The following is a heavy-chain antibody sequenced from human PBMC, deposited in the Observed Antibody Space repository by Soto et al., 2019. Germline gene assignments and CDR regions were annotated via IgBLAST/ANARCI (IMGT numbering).Heavy chain of an antibody. CDR1: GFSVRSSH. D-gene: IGHD3-10*01. CDR2: MYSGGDT. V-gene: IGHV3-53*01. Sequence: EVQLVDSGGGLIQPGGSLRLSCAASGFSVRSSHMSWVRQAPGKGLEWVSIMYSGGDTYYAVSVKGRFTISRDNSKNTVFLPMNTLRHDDTAMYFCERLSPYDSGSYSFRYNWFHPWGHGTLVTVSS. J-gene: IGHJ5*02. CDR3: ERLSPYDSGSYSFRYNWFHP.